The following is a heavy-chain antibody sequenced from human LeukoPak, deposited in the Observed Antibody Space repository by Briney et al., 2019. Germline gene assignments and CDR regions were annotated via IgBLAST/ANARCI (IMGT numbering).Heavy chain of an antibody. CDR1: GGSFSGYY. Sequence: SETLSLTCAVYGGSFSGYYWSWIRQPPGKGLEWIGEINHGGSTNYNPSLKSRVTISVDTSKNQFSLKLSSVTAADTAVYYCARGMATVVKGNWFDPWGQGTLVTVSS. V-gene: IGHV4-34*01. CDR2: INHGGST. D-gene: IGHD4-23*01. J-gene: IGHJ5*02. CDR3: ARGMATVVKGNWFDP.